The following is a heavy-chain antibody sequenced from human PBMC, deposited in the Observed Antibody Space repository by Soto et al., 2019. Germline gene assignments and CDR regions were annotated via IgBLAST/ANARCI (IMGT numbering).Heavy chain of an antibody. D-gene: IGHD1-7*01. Sequence: EVQLVESGGDLVQPGGSLRLSCAASGFAVSSNYMTWVRQAPGKRLEWVSVIHSGGDTHYADSVRGRFTISRDNCKNTLYLQMNSLRAEDTAVYYCARSRTGTTYGGMDVWGQGTTVTVSS. CDR2: IHSGGDT. CDR3: ARSRTGTTYGGMDV. CDR1: GFAVSSNY. V-gene: IGHV3-66*01. J-gene: IGHJ6*02.